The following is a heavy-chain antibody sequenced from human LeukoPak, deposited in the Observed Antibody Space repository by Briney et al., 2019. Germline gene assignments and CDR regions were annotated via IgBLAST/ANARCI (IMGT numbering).Heavy chain of an antibody. CDR1: GFTFSSYS. CDR2: ISSSSSTI. J-gene: IGHJ4*02. Sequence: GGSLRLSCAASGFTFSSYSMNWVRQAPGKGLEWVSYISSSSSTIYYADSVKGRFTISRDNAKNSLYLQMTSLRAEDTAVYYCAKVSGGIYFYWGQGTLVTVSS. CDR3: AKVSGGIYFY. D-gene: IGHD3-10*01. V-gene: IGHV3-48*04.